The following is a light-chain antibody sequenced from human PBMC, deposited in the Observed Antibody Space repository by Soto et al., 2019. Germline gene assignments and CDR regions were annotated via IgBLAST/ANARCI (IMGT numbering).Light chain of an antibody. CDR3: QQAKSFPFT. CDR2: TAS. J-gene: IGKJ3*01. V-gene: IGKV1D-12*01. Sequence: DIQMTQSPSSVSASVGDRVTITWRASQDINRWLAWYQQKPGEAPKLLICTASNLQSGVPSRFSGSGSGTEFTLTISSLQPEDFATYHCQQAKSFPFTFGPVTKVDIK. CDR1: QDINRW.